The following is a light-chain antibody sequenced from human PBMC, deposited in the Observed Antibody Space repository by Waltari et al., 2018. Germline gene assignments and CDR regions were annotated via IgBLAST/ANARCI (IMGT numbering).Light chain of an antibody. CDR2: SNK. CDR3: AAWDDSLNGDVV. V-gene: IGLV1-44*01. J-gene: IGLJ2*01. CDR1: SSNIGSNT. Sequence: QSVLTQPPSASGTPGQRVTISCSGSSSNIGSNTVNWYQQPPGTAPKLLIYSNKQRPSGVPDRFSGSKSGTSASLAISGLQSEDEADYYCAAWDDSLNGDVVFGGGTKLTVL.